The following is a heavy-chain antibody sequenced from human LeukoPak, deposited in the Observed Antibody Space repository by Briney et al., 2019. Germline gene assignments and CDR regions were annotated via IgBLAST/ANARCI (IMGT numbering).Heavy chain of an antibody. CDR2: ISSSGSTI. CDR3: AKEKKYYYDGSGYPGYDY. V-gene: IGHV3-11*04. Sequence: GGSLRLSCAASGFIFSDYYMSWIRQAPGKGLEWVSYISSSGSTIYYADSVKGRFTISRDNSKNTLYLQMNSLRAEDTAVYYCAKEKKYYYDGSGYPGYDYWGQGTLVSVSS. D-gene: IGHD3-22*01. CDR1: GFIFSDYY. J-gene: IGHJ4*02.